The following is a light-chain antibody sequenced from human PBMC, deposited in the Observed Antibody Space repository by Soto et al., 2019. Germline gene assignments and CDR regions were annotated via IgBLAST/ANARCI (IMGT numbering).Light chain of an antibody. CDR3: KSYAGSNTYV. CDR2: EVV. J-gene: IGLJ1*01. Sequence: QSALTQPPSASGSRGQSVTISCTGTKNDIGVYDFVSWYQHHPGKAPRLIIYEVVQRPSGVPDRFSGSKSGNTASLTVSGLQAADEAAYFCKSYAGSNTYVFGSGTKLTVL. V-gene: IGLV2-8*01. CDR1: KNDIGVYDF.